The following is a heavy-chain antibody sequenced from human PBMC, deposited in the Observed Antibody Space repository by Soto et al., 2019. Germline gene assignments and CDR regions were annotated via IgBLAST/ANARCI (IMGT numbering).Heavy chain of an antibody. CDR3: AITLAVAGPRAFDI. CDR1: GFTFSSYA. V-gene: IGHV3-23*01. J-gene: IGHJ3*02. CDR2: ISGSGGST. Sequence: GGSLRLSCAASGFTFSSYAMSWVRQAPGKGLEWVSAISGSGGSTYYANSVKGRFTISRDNSKNTLYLQMGSLRAEDMAVYYCAITLAVAGPRAFDIWGQGTMVTVSS. D-gene: IGHD6-19*01.